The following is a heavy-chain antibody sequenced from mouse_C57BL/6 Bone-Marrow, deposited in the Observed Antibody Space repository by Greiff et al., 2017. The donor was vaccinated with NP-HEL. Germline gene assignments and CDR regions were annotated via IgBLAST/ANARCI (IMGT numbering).Heavy chain of an antibody. Sequence: VQLQQSGPGLVQPSQSLSITCTVSGFSLTSYGVHWVRQSPGKGLEWLGVIWSGGSTDYNAAFISRLGISNDNSQSQVFFTMNSLQADDTAIYYCARTYGYYYFDYWGQGTTLTVSS. CDR3: ARTYGYYYFDY. V-gene: IGHV2-2*01. CDR1: GFSLTSYG. CDR2: IWSGGST. D-gene: IGHD2-2*01. J-gene: IGHJ2*01.